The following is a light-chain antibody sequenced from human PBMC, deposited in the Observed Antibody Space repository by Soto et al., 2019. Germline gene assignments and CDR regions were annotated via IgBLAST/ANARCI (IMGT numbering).Light chain of an antibody. CDR1: SSDIGAYIY. Sequence: QSVLTQPPSASGSPGQSVTISCTGTSSDIGAYIYVSWYQQHPGKAPKLMIYEVSKRPSGVPDRFSGSKSGNTASLTVSGLQAEDEADYYCSAYAGSNNFKVFCGGTKLTVL. CDR3: SAYAGSNNFKV. J-gene: IGLJ2*01. V-gene: IGLV2-8*01. CDR2: EVS.